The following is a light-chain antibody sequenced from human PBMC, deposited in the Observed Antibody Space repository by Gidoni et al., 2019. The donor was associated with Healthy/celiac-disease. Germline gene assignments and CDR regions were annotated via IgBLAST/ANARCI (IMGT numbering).Light chain of an antibody. Sequence: IQLTQSPSSLSASVGDRVTITCRASQGISSYLAWYQQKPGKALKLLIYAASTLQSGVPSRFSGSGSGTDFTLTISSLQPEDFATYYCQQLNSYPSITFGQGTRLEIK. CDR1: QGISSY. CDR3: QQLNSYPSIT. J-gene: IGKJ5*01. CDR2: AAS. V-gene: IGKV1-9*01.